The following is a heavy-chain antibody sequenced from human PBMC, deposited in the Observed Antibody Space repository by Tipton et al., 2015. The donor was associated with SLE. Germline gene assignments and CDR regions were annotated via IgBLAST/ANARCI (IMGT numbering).Heavy chain of an antibody. J-gene: IGHJ3*02. Sequence: TLSLTCTVSGGSISSGSYYWSWIRQPAGKGLEWIGHVYTNGNTNYKSSLKSRVTVSLDTSKNQFSLKVISVTAADTAVYYCARERATDGFDIWGQGTMVTVSS. D-gene: IGHD1-26*01. CDR2: VYTNGNT. V-gene: IGHV4-61*09. CDR1: GGSISSGSYY. CDR3: ARERATDGFDI.